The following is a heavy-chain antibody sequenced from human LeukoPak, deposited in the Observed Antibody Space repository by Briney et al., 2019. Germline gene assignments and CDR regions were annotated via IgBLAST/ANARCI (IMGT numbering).Heavy chain of an antibody. CDR1: GYSIRTDYY. CDR2: INKSGNT. D-gene: IGHD1-26*01. J-gene: IGHJ4*02. Sequence: SETLSLTCTVSGYSIRTDYYWGWIRQPPGKGPQWIGTINKSGNTYYNPSLESRVTISLDTSKNQLSLKLTSVTAADTAVYYCARGVGPTTAQSTFDYWGQGALVTVSS. V-gene: IGHV4-38-2*02. CDR3: ARGVGPTTAQSTFDY.